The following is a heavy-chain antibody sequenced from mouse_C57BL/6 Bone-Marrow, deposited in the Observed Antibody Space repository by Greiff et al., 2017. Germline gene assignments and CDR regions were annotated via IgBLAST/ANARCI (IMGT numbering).Heavy chain of an antibody. CDR3: AGRDFGSPHCDDWCQGTTLTHCDY. J-gene: IGHJ2*01. CDR2: LNPSSGYT. D-gene: IGHD1-1*01. Sequence: VQLVESGAELAKPGASVKLSCKASGYTFTSYWMHWVKQRPGQGLEWIGYLNPSSGYTKYNQKFKDKATFTADKSSRTADMQLSSLTYEDTAVYYCAGRDFGSPHCDDWCQGTTLTHCDYWGQGTTLTVSS. V-gene: IGHV1-7*01. CDR1: GYTFTSYW.